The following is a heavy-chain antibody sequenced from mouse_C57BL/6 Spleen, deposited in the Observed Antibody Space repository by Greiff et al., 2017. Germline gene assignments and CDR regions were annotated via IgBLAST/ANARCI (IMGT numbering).Heavy chain of an antibody. CDR1: GYTFTSYW. CDR3: ARGPYYGSSYYAMDY. D-gene: IGHD1-1*01. V-gene: IGHV1-55*01. Sequence: QVQLQQPGAELVKPGASVQMSCKASGYTFTSYWITWVKQRPGQGLEWIGDIYPGSGSTNYNEKFKSKATLTVDTSSSTAYMPLSSLTSEDSAVYYCARGPYYGSSYYAMDYWGQGTSVTVSS. CDR2: IYPGSGST. J-gene: IGHJ4*01.